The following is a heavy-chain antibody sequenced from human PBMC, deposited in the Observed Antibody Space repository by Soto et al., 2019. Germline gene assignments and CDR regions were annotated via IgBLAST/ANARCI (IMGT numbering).Heavy chain of an antibody. Sequence: QVQLVESGGGLVKPGGSLRLSCAASGFTFSDYYMSWIRQAPGKRLEWVSYISSSGSTIYYADSVKGRFTISRDNAKNSLYLQMNSLRAEDTAVYYCARESESDMTTVLDWFDPWVQGTLVTVSS. CDR3: ARESESDMTTVLDWFDP. CDR1: GFTFSDYY. V-gene: IGHV3-11*01. J-gene: IGHJ5*02. D-gene: IGHD4-4*01. CDR2: ISSSGSTI.